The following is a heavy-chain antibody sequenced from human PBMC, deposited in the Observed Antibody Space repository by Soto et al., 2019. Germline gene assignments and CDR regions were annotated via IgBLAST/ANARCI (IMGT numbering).Heavy chain of an antibody. CDR3: ANGYCSGGCNGVDYRAGNWFDP. J-gene: IGHJ5*02. CDR2: LSGSGAYT. V-gene: IGHV3-23*01. CDR1: GFTFSNYA. Sequence: EVQLLESGGGLVQPGGSLRLSCAASGFTFSNYAMSWVRQAPGKGLEWVSALSGSGAYTYYADSVKGRFTISRDNSKNTLYLQMNSLRAEDTAVYYCANGYCSGGCNGVDYRAGNWFDPWGQGTLVTVSS. D-gene: IGHD2-15*01.